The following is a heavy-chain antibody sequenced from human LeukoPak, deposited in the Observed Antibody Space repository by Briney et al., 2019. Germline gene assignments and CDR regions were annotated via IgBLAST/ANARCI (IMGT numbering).Heavy chain of an antibody. D-gene: IGHD1-26*01. Sequence: SETLSLTCAVYGGSFSGYYWSWIRQPPGKGLEWIGEINHSGSTNYNPSLKSRVTISVDTSKNQFSLKLSSVTAADTAVYYCARQEAGWELLYWGQGTLVTVSS. CDR3: ARQEAGWELLY. V-gene: IGHV4-34*01. CDR2: INHSGST. J-gene: IGHJ4*02. CDR1: GGSFSGYY.